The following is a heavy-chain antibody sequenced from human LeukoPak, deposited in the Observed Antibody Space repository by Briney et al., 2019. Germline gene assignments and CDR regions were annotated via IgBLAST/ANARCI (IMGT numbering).Heavy chain of an antibody. Sequence: ASVKVSCKASGYTFTSYGISWVRQAPGQGLEWMGWISAYNGNTNYAQKFQGRVTMTRDTSISTAYVELSRLRSDDTAVYYCARIRDYYDSSGVSWGQGTLVTVSS. D-gene: IGHD3-22*01. V-gene: IGHV1-18*01. J-gene: IGHJ5*02. CDR2: ISAYNGNT. CDR1: GYTFTSYG. CDR3: ARIRDYYDSSGVS.